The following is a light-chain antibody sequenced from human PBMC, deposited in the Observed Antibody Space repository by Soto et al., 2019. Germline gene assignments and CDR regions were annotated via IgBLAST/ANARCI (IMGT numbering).Light chain of an antibody. CDR1: NVGSRS. V-gene: IGLV3-21*01. CDR2: YDS. Sequence: SYELTQPPSVSVASGETARISRGGNNVGSRSVHWYQQKPGQAPFLVIYYDSDRPSGIPERFSGSNSGNTATLIISKVEAGDEADCYCQVWEATGDQVVFGGGSKLTV. J-gene: IGLJ2*01. CDR3: QVWEATGDQVV.